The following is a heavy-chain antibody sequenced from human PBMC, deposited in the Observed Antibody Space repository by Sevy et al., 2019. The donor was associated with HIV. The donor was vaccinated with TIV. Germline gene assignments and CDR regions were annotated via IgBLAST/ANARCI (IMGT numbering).Heavy chain of an antibody. V-gene: IGHV3-33*01. D-gene: IGHD1-1*01. Sequence: GGSLRLSCAASGFSFSSYGMHWVRQAPGKGLEWVALVWYDGSDKCYADSVKGRFTISRDNSKNTLYLQMNSLRVEDTAVYYCARDSGLQLFRYWGQGTLVTVSS. CDR2: VWYDGSDK. CDR1: GFSFSSYG. CDR3: ARDSGLQLFRY. J-gene: IGHJ4*02.